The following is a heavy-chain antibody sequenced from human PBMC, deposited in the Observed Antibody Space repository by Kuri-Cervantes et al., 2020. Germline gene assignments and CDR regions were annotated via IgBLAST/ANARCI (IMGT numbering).Heavy chain of an antibody. CDR3: ARRSYYYDSSGYYHELFDY. V-gene: IGHV5-51*01. D-gene: IGHD3-22*01. CDR2: IYPGDSDT. CDR1: GYSFTSYW. J-gene: IGHJ4*02. Sequence: GESLKISCQGVGYSFTSYWIGWVRQMPGKGLEWMGIIYPGDSDTRYSPSFQGQVTISADKSISTAYLQWSSLKASDTAMYYCARRSYYYDSSGYYHELFDYWGQGTLVTVSS.